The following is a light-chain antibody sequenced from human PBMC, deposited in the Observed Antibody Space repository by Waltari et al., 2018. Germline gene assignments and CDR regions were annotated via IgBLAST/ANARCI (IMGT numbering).Light chain of an antibody. Sequence: QSALTQPPSASGSPGQSVTISCTGPSSDVGGYNYFSWYQQHPGKAPKLMIYEVSKRPSGVPDRFSGPKSGNTASLTVSGLQAEDEADYYCSSYAGSNNFEVFGGGTKLTVL. J-gene: IGLJ2*01. CDR2: EVS. CDR3: SSYAGSNNFEV. CDR1: SSDVGGYNY. V-gene: IGLV2-8*01.